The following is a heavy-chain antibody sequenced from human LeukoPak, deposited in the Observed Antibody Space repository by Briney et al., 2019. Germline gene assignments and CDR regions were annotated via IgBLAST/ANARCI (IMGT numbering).Heavy chain of an antibody. Sequence: PGGSLRLSCAASGFTFSGSAMHWVRQASGKGLEWVGRIRSKANSYATAYAASVKGRFTISRDDSKNTAYLQMNSLKTEDTAVYYCRGYYYDSSGNYLVDYWGQGTLVTVSS. CDR3: RGYYYDSSGNYLVDY. V-gene: IGHV3-73*01. CDR1: GFTFSGSA. CDR2: IRSKANSYAT. J-gene: IGHJ4*02. D-gene: IGHD3-22*01.